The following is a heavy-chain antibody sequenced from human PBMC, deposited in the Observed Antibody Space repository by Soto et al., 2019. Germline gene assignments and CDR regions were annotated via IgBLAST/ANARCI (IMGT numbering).Heavy chain of an antibody. J-gene: IGHJ4*02. D-gene: IGHD3-10*01. CDR3: ARDSYGSDY. Sequence: ASVKGSCKTSGYTFSDYHIHWVRQAPGQGLEWVGRMIPTDGSTMYAQKFQGRVTLTRDTSTSTAYMELTSLRFEDTAFYYCARDSYGSDYWGQGTQVTGSS. V-gene: IGHV1-46*03. CDR1: GYTFSDYH. CDR2: MIPTDGST.